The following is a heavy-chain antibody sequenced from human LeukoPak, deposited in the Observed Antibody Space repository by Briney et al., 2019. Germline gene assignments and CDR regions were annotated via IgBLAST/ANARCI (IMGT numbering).Heavy chain of an antibody. CDR3: ARDPTTSQGSDAFDI. J-gene: IGHJ3*02. D-gene: IGHD1-1*01. V-gene: IGHV3-7*01. Sequence: PGGSLRLSCAASGFTFSNYWMGWVRQAPGKGLEWVANIKPDGSEKYYVDSVKGRFTISRDNAKNSLNLQMGSLRAEDTAVYYCARDPTTSQGSDAFDIWAQGTRVTVSS. CDR1: GFTFSNYW. CDR2: IKPDGSEK.